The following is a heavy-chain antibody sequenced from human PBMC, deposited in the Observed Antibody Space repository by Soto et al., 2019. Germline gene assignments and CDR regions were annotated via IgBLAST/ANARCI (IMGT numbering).Heavy chain of an antibody. CDR2: IRSKANSYAT. Sequence: GGSLGLSCAASGFTLSGSAMHWVRQASGKGLEWVGRIRSKANSYATAYAASVKGRFTISRDDSKNTAYLQMKSLKTEDTAVDYCTLEGRYSGYDLSRAFDFGGQGTMVPVSS. V-gene: IGHV3-73*01. J-gene: IGHJ3*01. D-gene: IGHD5-12*01. CDR1: GFTLSGSA. CDR3: TLEGRYSGYDLSRAFDF.